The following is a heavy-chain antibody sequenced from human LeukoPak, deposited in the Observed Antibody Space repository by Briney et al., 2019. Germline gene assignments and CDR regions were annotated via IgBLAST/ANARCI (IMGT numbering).Heavy chain of an antibody. CDR1: GDSISSSSYC. CDR3: ARHSRSAYTGYENAFDI. V-gene: IGHV4-39*01. J-gene: IGHJ3*02. CDR2: IYNSANT. Sequence: PSETLSLTCTVSGDSISSSSYCWDWIRQPPGKGLEWIGNIYNSANTHYNPSLKTRITMSVDTPKNQFSLKLNSVTAADTGIYYCARHSRSAYTGYENAFDIWGQGTMVTVSS. D-gene: IGHD5-12*01.